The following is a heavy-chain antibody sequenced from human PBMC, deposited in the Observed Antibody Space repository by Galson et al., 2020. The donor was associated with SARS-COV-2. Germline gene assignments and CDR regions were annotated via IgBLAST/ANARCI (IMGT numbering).Heavy chain of an antibody. CDR1: GYTLTELS. CDR2: FDPEDGET. Sequence: GESLKISCKVSGYTLTELSMHWVRQAPGKGLEWMGGFDPEDGETIYAQKFQGRVTMTEDTSTDTAYMELSSLRSEDTAVYYCATLYALWEQRKGTFDYWGQGTLVTVSS. J-gene: IGHJ4*02. CDR3: ATLYALWEQRKGTFDY. D-gene: IGHD1-26*01. V-gene: IGHV1-24*01.